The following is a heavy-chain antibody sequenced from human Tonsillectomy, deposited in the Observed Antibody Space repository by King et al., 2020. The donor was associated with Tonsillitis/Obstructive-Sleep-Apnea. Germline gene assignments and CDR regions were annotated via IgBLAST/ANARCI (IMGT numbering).Heavy chain of an antibody. J-gene: IGHJ4*02. CDR1: GFTFSDYY. D-gene: IGHD3-3*01. V-gene: IGHV3-11*05. Sequence: VQLVESGGGLVKPGGSLRLSCAASGFTFSDYYMSWIRQAPGKGLEWVSCISSSSSYTNYADSVKGRFTISRDNAKNSLYLQMNSLRAEDTAVYYCARETIFGVAADYWGQGTLVTVSS. CDR2: ISSSSSYT. CDR3: ARETIFGVAADY.